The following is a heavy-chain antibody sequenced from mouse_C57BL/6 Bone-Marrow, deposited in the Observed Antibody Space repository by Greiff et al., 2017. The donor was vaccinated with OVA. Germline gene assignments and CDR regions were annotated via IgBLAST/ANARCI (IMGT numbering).Heavy chain of an antibody. CDR2: IDPETGGT. CDR1: GYTFTDYE. V-gene: IGHV1-15*01. J-gene: IGHJ2*01. D-gene: IGHD1-1*01. Sequence: QVQLQQSGAELVRPGASVTLSCKASGYTFTDYEMHWVKQTPVHGLEWIGAIDPETGGTAYNQKFKGKAILTADKSSSTAYMELRSLTSEDSAVYYCTRLNYYGSLFDYWGQGITLTVSS. CDR3: TRLNYYGSLFDY.